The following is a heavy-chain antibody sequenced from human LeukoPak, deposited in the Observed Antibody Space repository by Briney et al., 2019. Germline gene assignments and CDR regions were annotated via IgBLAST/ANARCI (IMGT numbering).Heavy chain of an antibody. CDR1: RYTFTDYL. J-gene: IGHJ4*02. V-gene: IGHV1-2*02. Sequence: ASVKVSCKASRYTFTDYLMHWVGPAPGQGVAGMGWINPNSGGTNYAQRFHSRVTMTRDTSISTAHMELSRLRSDDTAVYYWAREGAQWLEDIFDFWGQGTLVTVSS. D-gene: IGHD6-19*01. CDR2: INPNSGGT. CDR3: AREGAQWLEDIFDF.